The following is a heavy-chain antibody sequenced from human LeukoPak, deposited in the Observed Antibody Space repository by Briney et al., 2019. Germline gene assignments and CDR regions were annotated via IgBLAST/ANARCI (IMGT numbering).Heavy chain of an antibody. CDR2: ISSSSSYI. D-gene: IGHD6-19*01. Sequence: PGGSLRLSCAASGFTFSSYWMNWVRQAPGKGLEWVSSISSSSSYIYYADSVKGRFTISRDNAENSLYLQMNSLRAEDTAVYYCARDTSSGYYYYYGMDVWGQGTTVTVSS. CDR1: GFTFSSYW. V-gene: IGHV3-21*01. CDR3: ARDTSSGYYYYYGMDV. J-gene: IGHJ6*02.